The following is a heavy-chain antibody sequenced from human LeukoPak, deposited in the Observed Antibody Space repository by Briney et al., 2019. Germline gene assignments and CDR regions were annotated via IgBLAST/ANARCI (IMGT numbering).Heavy chain of an antibody. CDR2: MNPNSGNT. CDR1: GYTFTSYD. J-gene: IGHJ6*02. Sequence: ASVKVSCKASGYTFTSYDINWVRQAPGQGLEWMGWMNPNSGNTGYAQKFQGRVTMTRNTSISTAYMELSSLRSEDTAVYYCARGRLFYCSSTSCYRDYYYYGMDVWGQGTTVTVSS. D-gene: IGHD2-2*02. V-gene: IGHV1-8*01. CDR3: ARGRLFYCSSTSCYRDYYYYGMDV.